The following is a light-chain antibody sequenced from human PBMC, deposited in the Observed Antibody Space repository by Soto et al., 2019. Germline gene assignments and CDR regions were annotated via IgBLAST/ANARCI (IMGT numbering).Light chain of an antibody. V-gene: IGKV3D-20*02. J-gene: IGKJ4*02. Sequence: KHSSGTLYCSTHDISTRSFVFSQSVSSNYLAWYQQKPGQAPRPLIYGASSRATGIPDRFSGSGSGTDFTLTISRLEPEDFAVYYCQHRSNWTLKFGGGTKVDIK. CDR3: QHRSNWTLK. CDR1: QSVSSNY. CDR2: GAS.